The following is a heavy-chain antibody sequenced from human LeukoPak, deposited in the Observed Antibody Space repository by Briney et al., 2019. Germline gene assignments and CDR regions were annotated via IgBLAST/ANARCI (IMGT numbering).Heavy chain of an antibody. CDR1: GFTFSGYA. CDR2: ISGSGDST. Sequence: PGGSLRLSCAASGFTFSGYAMSWVRQPPGKGLEWVSAISGSGDSTYYADSVKGRFTIFRDNSKSTLFLQLNSLRAEDTAFYYCARSPGDLAAAGLSYWGQGTLVTVSS. J-gene: IGHJ4*02. D-gene: IGHD6-13*01. CDR3: ARSPGDLAAAGLSY. V-gene: IGHV3-23*01.